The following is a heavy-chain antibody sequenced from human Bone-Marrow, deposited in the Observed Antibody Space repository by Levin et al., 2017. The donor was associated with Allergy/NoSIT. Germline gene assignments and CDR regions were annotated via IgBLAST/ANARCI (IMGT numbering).Heavy chain of an antibody. CDR3: APLGYCRGGSSCRDAFDI. Sequence: GGSLRLSCAASGFTFSDHYMDWVRQAPGKGLEWVGRIRNKDNSDTTEYAASVKGRFTISRDDSKNSLYLQMNSLKIEDTAVYYCAPLGYCRGGSSCRDAFDIWGQGTMVTVSS. D-gene: IGHD2-15*01. V-gene: IGHV3-72*01. J-gene: IGHJ3*02. CDR2: IRNKDNSDTT. CDR1: GFTFSDHY.